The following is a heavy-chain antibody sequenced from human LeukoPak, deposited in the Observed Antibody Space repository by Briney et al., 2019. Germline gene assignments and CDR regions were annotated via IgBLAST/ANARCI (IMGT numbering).Heavy chain of an antibody. CDR3: ARRYCYDSGGYYYYFDY. V-gene: IGHV4-39*01. CDR1: GGSISSSSYY. J-gene: IGHJ4*02. Sequence: SETLSLTCTVSGGSISSSSYYWGWVRQPPGEGLEWIGSIYYSGNTYYNPSLKSRVTISVDTSKNQFSLKLSSVTAADTAVYYCARRYCYDSGGYYYYFDYWGQGTLVSVSS. D-gene: IGHD3-22*01. CDR2: IYYSGNT.